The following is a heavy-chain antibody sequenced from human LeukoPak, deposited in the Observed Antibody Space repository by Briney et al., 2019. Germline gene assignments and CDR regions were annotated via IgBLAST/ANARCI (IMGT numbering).Heavy chain of an antibody. Sequence: PGGSLRLYCAASGLTVSSNYMRWDRQAPGQRLEWGAVIDSGGRTYYADSVKGRFTISRDNSKNTLYLQMNSLRAEDTAVYYCAGGSGWYKTPNYFDYGGQGTLVTVSS. CDR2: IDSGGRT. CDR3: AGGSGWYKTPNYFDY. V-gene: IGHV3-53*01. D-gene: IGHD6-19*01. J-gene: IGHJ4*02. CDR1: GLTVSSNY.